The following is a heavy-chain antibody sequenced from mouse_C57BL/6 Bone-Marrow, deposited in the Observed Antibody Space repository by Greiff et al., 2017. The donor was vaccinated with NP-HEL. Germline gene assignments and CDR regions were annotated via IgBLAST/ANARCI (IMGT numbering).Heavy chain of an antibody. V-gene: IGHV1-81*01. J-gene: IGHJ3*01. CDR3: ARWGYYRGAY. CDR2: IYPRSGNT. Sequence: QVQLQQSGAELARPGASVKLSCKASGYTFTSYGISWVKQRPGQGLEWIGEIYPRSGNTYYNEKFKGKATMTADKSSSTAYMELRSLTSEDAAVYVCARWGYYRGAYWGQGTLVTVAA. CDR1: GYTFTSYG. D-gene: IGHD2-14*01.